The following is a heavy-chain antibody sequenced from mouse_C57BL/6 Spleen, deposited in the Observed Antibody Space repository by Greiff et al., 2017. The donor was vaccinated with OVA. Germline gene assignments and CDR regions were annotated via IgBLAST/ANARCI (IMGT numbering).Heavy chain of an antibody. Sequence: QVQLQQPGAELVMPGASVKLSCKASGYTFTSYWMHWVKQRPGQGLEWIGEIDPSDSYTNYNQKFKGKSTLTVDKSSSTAYMQLSSLTSEDSAVYYCARQYYGSSYVNFDGWGTGTTVTVAS. CDR3: ARQYYGSSYVNFDG. J-gene: IGHJ1*03. CDR1: GYTFTSYW. D-gene: IGHD1-1*01. V-gene: IGHV1-69*01. CDR2: IDPSDSYT.